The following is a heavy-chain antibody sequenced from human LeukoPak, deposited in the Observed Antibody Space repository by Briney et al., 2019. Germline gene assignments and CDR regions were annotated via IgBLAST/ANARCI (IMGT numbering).Heavy chain of an antibody. CDR2: INPSGGST. D-gene: IGHD2-2*01. Sequence: ASVKVSCKASGYTFTSYYMHWVRQAPGQGLEWMGIINPSGGSTSYAQKFQGRVTMTRDMSTSTVYMELSSLRSEDTAVYYCARDWGYCSSTSCAPPFDIWGQGTMVTVSS. V-gene: IGHV1-46*01. J-gene: IGHJ3*02. CDR3: ARDWGYCSSTSCAPPFDI. CDR1: GYTFTSYY.